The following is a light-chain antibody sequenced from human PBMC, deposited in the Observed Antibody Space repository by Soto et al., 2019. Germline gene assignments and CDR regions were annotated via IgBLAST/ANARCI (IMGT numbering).Light chain of an antibody. V-gene: IGLV2-8*01. CDR2: EVS. J-gene: IGLJ2*01. Sequence: QSALTQPPSASGSPGQSVTISCIGTSSDVGGYNFVSWYQQHPGKAPKLMIYEVSKRPSGVPNRFAGSKSGNTASLTVSGLQAEDEADYYCSSYAASNNLGVVGGGTKLTVL. CDR3: SSYAASNNLGV. CDR1: SSDVGGYNF.